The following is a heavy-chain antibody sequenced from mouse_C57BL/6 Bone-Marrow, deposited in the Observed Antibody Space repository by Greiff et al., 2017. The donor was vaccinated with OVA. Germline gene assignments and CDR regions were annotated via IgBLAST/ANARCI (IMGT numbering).Heavy chain of an antibody. CDR3: AIDYRDWDYYVGY. CDR1: GYTFTSYW. J-gene: IGHJ1*03. V-gene: IGHV1-64*01. Sequence: VQLQQSGAELVKPGASVKLSCKASGYTFTSYWMHWVKQRPGQGLEWIGMIHPNSGNTNYNQKFKGKATMTVDTSSNTAYMQLSSLTSEDSAVYYCAIDYRDWDYYVGYWGKGTTVT. D-gene: IGHD1-1*02. CDR2: IHPNSGNT.